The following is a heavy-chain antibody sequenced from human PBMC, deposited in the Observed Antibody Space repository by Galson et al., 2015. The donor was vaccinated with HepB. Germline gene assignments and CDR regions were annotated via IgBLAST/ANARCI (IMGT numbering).Heavy chain of an antibody. D-gene: IGHD3-22*01. V-gene: IGHV4-31*03. CDR2: IYYTGST. Sequence: LSLTCFVSGGSVSSGDYFWSWIRQRPGEGLEWIGYIYYTGSTYYNPSLKSRVTISVDTSQNQFSLKLSSVTAADTAVYYCATITMNVVVINPWGHGTLVTVSS. CDR3: ATITMNVVVINP. CDR1: GGSVSSGDYF. J-gene: IGHJ5*02.